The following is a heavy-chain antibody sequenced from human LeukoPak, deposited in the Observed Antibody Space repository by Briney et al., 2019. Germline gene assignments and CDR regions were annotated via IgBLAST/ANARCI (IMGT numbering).Heavy chain of an antibody. CDR3: ARGGGVDILTGFQY. J-gene: IGHJ4*02. V-gene: IGHV1-69*04. CDR1: GGTFTNYA. CDR2: IIPILDVT. D-gene: IGHD3-9*01. Sequence: ASVKVSCKASGGTFTNYAINWVRQAPGQGLEWMGRIIPILDVTNYAQKFQGRVTITADQSTGTAYMELSTLRSEDTAVYYCARGGGVDILTGFQYWGQGTLVTVSS.